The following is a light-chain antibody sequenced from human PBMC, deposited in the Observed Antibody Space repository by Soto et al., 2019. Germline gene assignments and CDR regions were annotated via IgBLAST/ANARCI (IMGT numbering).Light chain of an antibody. CDR1: QSVGSH. V-gene: IGKV3-15*01. CDR2: GAS. J-gene: IGKJ5*01. CDR3: QQYRSLIT. Sequence: EIVMTQSPATLSVSPGERATLSCRASQSVGSHLAWYQQRPGQAPRLLIYGASYRATGIPARFSGSGSGTDFTLIISSLQSEDFAVYYCQQYRSLITFGQGTRLEI.